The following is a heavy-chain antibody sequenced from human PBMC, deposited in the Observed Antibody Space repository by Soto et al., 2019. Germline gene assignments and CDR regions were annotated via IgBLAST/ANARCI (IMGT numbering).Heavy chain of an antibody. CDR2: ISGSGAGT. CDR1: GFTFSSYA. Sequence: EVQLLESGGALVQPGGSLRLSCAASGFTFSSYAMSWVRQAPGKGLEWVSGISGSGAGTYYADSVKGRFIISRDNSKNTVYLQMNSLRAEDTAVYLCAKRDSNAWEGFYYGIDVWGQGTTVTVS. J-gene: IGHJ6*02. D-gene: IGHD3-22*01. CDR3: AKRDSNAWEGFYYGIDV. V-gene: IGHV3-23*01.